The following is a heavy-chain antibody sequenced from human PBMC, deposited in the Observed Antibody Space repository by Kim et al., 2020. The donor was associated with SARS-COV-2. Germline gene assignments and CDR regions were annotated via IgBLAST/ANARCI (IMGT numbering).Heavy chain of an antibody. CDR1: GFTVSSNY. D-gene: IGHD3-22*01. Sequence: GGSLRLSCAASGFTVSSNYMSWVRQAPGKGLEWVSVIYSGGSTYYADSVKGRFTISRDNSKNTLYLQMNSLRAEDTAVYYCAREGYYDIQGPVDVWGQGTTVTVSS. J-gene: IGHJ6*02. CDR2: IYSGGST. CDR3: AREGYYDIQGPVDV. V-gene: IGHV3-53*01.